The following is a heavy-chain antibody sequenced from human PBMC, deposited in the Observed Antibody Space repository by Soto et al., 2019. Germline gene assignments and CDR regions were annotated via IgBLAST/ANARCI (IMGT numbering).Heavy chain of an antibody. Sequence: QVQLVESGGGVVQPGRSLRLSCAASGFTFSSYAMHWVRQAPGKGLEWVAGISYDGSNKYYADSVKGRFTISRDNSKNTLYLQMNSLRAEDTAVYYCARDGPPVIAAAREYYYGMDVWGQGTTVTVSS. V-gene: IGHV3-30-3*01. CDR1: GFTFSSYA. J-gene: IGHJ6*02. D-gene: IGHD6-13*01. CDR2: ISYDGSNK. CDR3: ARDGPPVIAAAREYYYGMDV.